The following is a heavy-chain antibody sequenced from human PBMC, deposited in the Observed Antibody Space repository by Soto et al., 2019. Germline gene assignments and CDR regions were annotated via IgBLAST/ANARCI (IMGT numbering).Heavy chain of an antibody. V-gene: IGHV3-7*05. J-gene: IGHJ4*02. CDR2: IKEDGSEK. CDR1: GFTFNDYW. CDR3: VRDWGSIAAYY. Sequence: GGSLRLSCAASGFTFNDYWMTWVRQGPGIGLEWVANIKEDGSEKHYVDSVKGRFTVSRDNAKSSLYLHMNSLRAEDTAVYYCVRDWGSIAAYYWGQGTLVTVSS. D-gene: IGHD3-16*01.